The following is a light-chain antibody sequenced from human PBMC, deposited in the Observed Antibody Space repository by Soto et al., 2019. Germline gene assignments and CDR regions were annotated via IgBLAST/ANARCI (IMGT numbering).Light chain of an antibody. J-gene: IGKJ1*01. Sequence: EIVLTQSPGTLSLSPGERTTLSCRASQSVRSTYLAWYKQRPGQAPRLLIYGATSRATGIPDRFQGSGSGTDFTLTISRLEPEDVAVYFCQEYGSTPLTFGQGTKVEIK. CDR2: GAT. CDR3: QEYGSTPLT. V-gene: IGKV3-20*01. CDR1: QSVRSTY.